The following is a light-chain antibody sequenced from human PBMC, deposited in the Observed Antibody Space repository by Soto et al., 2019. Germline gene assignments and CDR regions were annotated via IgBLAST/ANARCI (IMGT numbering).Light chain of an antibody. CDR1: SSDVGGYNY. CDR2: EVS. Sequence: QSALTQPASVSGSPGQSITISCTGTSSDVGGYNYVSWYQQHPGKAQKLIIFEVSNRHSGVSNRFSGSKSGSTAYMTISGLQAEDEADYYCSSSTTITTFDVFGTGTKV. V-gene: IGLV2-14*01. J-gene: IGLJ1*01. CDR3: SSSTTITTFDV.